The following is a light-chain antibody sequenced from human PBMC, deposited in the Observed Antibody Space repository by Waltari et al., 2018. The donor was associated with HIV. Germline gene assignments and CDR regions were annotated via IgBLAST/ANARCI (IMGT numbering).Light chain of an antibody. CDR2: GTS. CDR3: QQYGRSLT. CDR1: QVVDSSY. Sequence: EAVLTQSQGTVSLSLGEGATLSCRTSQVVDSSYLAWYQQKHAQAPRLLISGTSSRATGIPDRVSGSGSGTDFTLTIRRLEPEDIAVYYCQQYGRSLTFGGGTKVEIK. V-gene: IGKV3-20*01. J-gene: IGKJ4*01.